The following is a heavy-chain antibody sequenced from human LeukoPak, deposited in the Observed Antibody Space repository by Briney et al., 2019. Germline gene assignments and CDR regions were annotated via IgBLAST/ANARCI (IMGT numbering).Heavy chain of an antibody. J-gene: IGHJ4*02. CDR3: ADCSSTSCSLNFDY. CDR1: GYTFTGYY. Sequence: VKVSCKASGYTFTGYYMHWVRQAPGQGLGWMGWINPNSGGTNYAQKFQGRVTMTRDTSISTAYMELSRLRSDDTAVYYCADCSSTSCSLNFDYWGQGTLVTVSS. V-gene: IGHV1-2*02. CDR2: INPNSGGT. D-gene: IGHD2-2*01.